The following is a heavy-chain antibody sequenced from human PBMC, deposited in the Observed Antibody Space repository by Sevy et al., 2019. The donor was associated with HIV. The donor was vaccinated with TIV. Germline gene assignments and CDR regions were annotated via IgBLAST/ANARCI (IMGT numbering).Heavy chain of an antibody. J-gene: IGHJ4*02. D-gene: IGHD2-8*01. CDR1: GYTFADHA. CDR2: ISFDGRNK. V-gene: IGHV3-30*04. CDR3: ARDHCTDGACFRSGYFDY. Sequence: GGSLRLSCAASGYTFADHAFHWVRQAPGKGLEWVAIISFDGRNKRLAESVKGRFTISRDDSKNTVYLQMTSLRPEDTSVYYCARDHCTDGACFRSGYFDYWGQGTLVTVSS.